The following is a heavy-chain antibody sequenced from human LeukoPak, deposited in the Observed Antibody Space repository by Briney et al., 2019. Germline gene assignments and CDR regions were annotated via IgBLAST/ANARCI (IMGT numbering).Heavy chain of an antibody. D-gene: IGHD3-22*01. CDR1: GGSISSHY. CDR3: ARAPMIAVVGGAFDI. Sequence: SETLSLTCTVSGGSISSHYWSWIRQPPGKGLEWIGYIYYSGSTNYNPSLKSRVTISVDTSKNQFSLKLSSVTAADTAVYYCARAPMIAVVGGAFDIWGQGTMVTVSS. CDR2: IYYSGST. J-gene: IGHJ3*02. V-gene: IGHV4-59*11.